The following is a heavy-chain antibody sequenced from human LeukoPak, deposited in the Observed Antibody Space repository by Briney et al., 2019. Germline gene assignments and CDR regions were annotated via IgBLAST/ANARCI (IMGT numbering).Heavy chain of an antibody. CDR1: GGSVSSYH. D-gene: IGHD3-10*01. CDR3: ARGRYYYGSGSYYHYYYYYGMDV. CDR2: IDTSGTT. V-gene: IGHV4-4*09. Sequence: SETLSLTCTVCGGSVSSYHWSWIRQPPGKGLEWIGYIDTSGTTNYSPSLKSRVIISVDTSKNQFSLKLSSVTASDTAVYYCARGRYYYGSGSYYHYYYYYGMDVWGQGTTVTVSS. J-gene: IGHJ6*02.